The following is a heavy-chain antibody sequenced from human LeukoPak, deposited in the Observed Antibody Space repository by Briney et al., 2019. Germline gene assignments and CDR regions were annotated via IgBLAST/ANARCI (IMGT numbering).Heavy chain of an antibody. V-gene: IGHV4-59*08. CDR1: GGSISNYY. CDR3: ARQDRSVGTNIYYFDY. Sequence: SETLSLTCAVSGGSISNYYWSWIRQPPGKGLEWIAYIYYIGSTNYSPSLQSRVTIAVDTSKIQLTLKLSSVTAADTAVYYCARQDRSVGTNIYYFDYWGQGILVTVSS. D-gene: IGHD1-26*01. CDR2: IYYIGST. J-gene: IGHJ4*02.